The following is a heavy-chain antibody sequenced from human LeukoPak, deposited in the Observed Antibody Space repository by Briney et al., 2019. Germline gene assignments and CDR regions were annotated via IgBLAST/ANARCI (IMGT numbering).Heavy chain of an antibody. CDR1: GFSFSSYG. D-gene: IGHD6-13*01. V-gene: IGHV3-30*02. CDR3: AKGYGYSSSWTSNYSFYGLDV. J-gene: IGHJ6*02. CDR2: IWPEGSKR. Sequence: GGSLRLSCGASGFSFSSYGMDWVRQAPGKGLEWVASIWPEGSKRYYADSVKGRFTISRDNAKNALYVQMNSLTAEDTAVYYCAKGYGYSSSWTSNYSFYGLDVWGQGTTVTVSS.